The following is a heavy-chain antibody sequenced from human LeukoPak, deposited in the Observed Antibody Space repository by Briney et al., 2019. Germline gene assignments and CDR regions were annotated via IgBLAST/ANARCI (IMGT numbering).Heavy chain of an antibody. J-gene: IGHJ4*02. CDR2: IYYSGST. CDR3: ARGSGSYYFDY. D-gene: IGHD6-19*01. Sequence: PSETLSLTCTVSGGSISRYYWSWIRQPPGKGLEWIGYIYYSGSTNYNPSLKSRVTISVDTSKNQFSLKLSSVTAADTAVYYCARGSGSYYFDYWGQGTLVTVSS. V-gene: IGHV4-59*01. CDR1: GGSISRYY.